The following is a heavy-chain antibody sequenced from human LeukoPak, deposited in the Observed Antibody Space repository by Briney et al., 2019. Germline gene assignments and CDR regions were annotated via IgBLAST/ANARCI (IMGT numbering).Heavy chain of an antibody. J-gene: IGHJ6*02. CDR2: ISYDGSNK. CDR1: GFTFSSYA. V-gene: IGHV3-30-3*01. Sequence: GRSLRLSCAASGFTFSSYAMHWVRQAPGKGLEWVAVISYDGSNKYYADSVKGRFTISRDNPKNTLYLQMNSLRAEDTAVHYCARDALHYYGSGRYGMDVWGQGTTDTVSS. CDR3: ARDALHYYGSGRYGMDV. D-gene: IGHD3-10*01.